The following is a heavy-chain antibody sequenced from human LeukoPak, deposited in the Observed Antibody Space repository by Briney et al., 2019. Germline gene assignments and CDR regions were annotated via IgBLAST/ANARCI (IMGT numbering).Heavy chain of an antibody. CDR3: ARVFSRRYVDH. CDR2: INPSGGST. D-gene: IGHD3-3*01. V-gene: IGHV1-46*01. CDR1: GYTFTSYY. J-gene: IGHJ4*02. Sequence: ASVKVSCKASGYTFTSYYMHWVRQTPGQGLEWMGIINPSGGSTSYAQKFQGRVTMTRDTSTSTVYMELSSLRSEDTAVYYCARVFSRRYVDHWGQGTLVTVSS.